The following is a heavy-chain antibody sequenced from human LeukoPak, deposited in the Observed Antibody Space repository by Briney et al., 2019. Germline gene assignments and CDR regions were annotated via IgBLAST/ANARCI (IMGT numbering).Heavy chain of an antibody. Sequence: GGSLRLSCAASGFTFSSYGMHWVRQAPGKGLEWVSSISSSSSYIYYADSVKGRFTISRDNAKNSLHLQMNSLRAEDTAVYYCAKNYYDSSGLFDYWGQGTLVIVSS. CDR1: GFTFSSYG. D-gene: IGHD3-22*01. CDR3: AKNYYDSSGLFDY. V-gene: IGHV3-21*01. J-gene: IGHJ4*02. CDR2: ISSSSSYI.